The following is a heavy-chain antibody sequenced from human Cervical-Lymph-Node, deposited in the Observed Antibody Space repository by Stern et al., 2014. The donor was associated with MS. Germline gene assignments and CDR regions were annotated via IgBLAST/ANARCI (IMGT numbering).Heavy chain of an antibody. CDR2: IYHSGGT. CDR3: ARGFSSSWYGGRWFAP. V-gene: IGHV4-59*08. J-gene: IGHJ5*02. Sequence: QVQLQESGPGLVKPSETLSLTCTVSGGSISSYYWSWIRQPPGKGLEWIGYIYHSGGTTYNPSLASRFPISLDTPKTQFSLKLPSVTAADTAVYYCARGFSSSWYGGRWFAPWGQGTLVTVSA. D-gene: IGHD6-13*01. CDR1: GGSISSYY.